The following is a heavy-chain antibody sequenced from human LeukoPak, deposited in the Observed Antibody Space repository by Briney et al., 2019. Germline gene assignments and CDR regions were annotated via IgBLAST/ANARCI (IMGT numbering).Heavy chain of an antibody. CDR3: ARHSGNSPHYFDY. V-gene: IGHV3-53*01. Sequence: GGSLRLSCAASGFTVSTDYMSWVRQAPGKGLEWVSVIYSGGSTYYADSVKGRFTISRDNSKNTLYLQMNSLRAEDTAVYYCARHSGNSPHYFDYWGQGTLVTVSS. D-gene: IGHD1-26*01. CDR1: GFTVSTDY. CDR2: IYSGGST. J-gene: IGHJ4*02.